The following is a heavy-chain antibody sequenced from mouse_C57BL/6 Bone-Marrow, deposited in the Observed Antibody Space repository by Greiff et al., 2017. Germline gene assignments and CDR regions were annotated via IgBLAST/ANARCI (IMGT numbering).Heavy chain of an antibody. V-gene: IGHV1-26*01. CDR2: INPNNGGT. CDR1: GYTFTDYY. CDR3: ARDPPYCYGSSYCGMDY. D-gene: IGHD1-1*01. J-gene: IGHJ4*01. Sequence: VQLQQSGPELVKPGASVKISCKASGYTFTDYYMNWVKQSHGKSLEWIGDINPNNGGTSYNQKFKGKATLTVDKSSSTAYMELRSLTSEDSAVYYCARDPPYCYGSSYCGMDYWGQGTSVTVSS.